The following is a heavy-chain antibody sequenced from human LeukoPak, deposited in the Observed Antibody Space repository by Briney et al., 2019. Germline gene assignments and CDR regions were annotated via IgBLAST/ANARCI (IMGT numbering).Heavy chain of an antibody. CDR3: ARVSYGDYDLAFDI. Sequence: SETLSLTCTVSGGSISSYYWSWLRQPAGKGLEWIGRIYPSGSTIYNPSLKSRVTMSIDTSKNQFSLKLNSVTAADTAVCYCARVSYGDYDLAFDIWGQGTMVTVSS. J-gene: IGHJ3*02. CDR2: IYPSGST. CDR1: GGSISSYY. D-gene: IGHD4-17*01. V-gene: IGHV4-4*07.